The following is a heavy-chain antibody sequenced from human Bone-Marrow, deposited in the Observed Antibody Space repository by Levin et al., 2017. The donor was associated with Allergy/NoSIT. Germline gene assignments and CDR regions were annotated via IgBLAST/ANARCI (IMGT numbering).Heavy chain of an antibody. Sequence: SGGSLRLSCAASGFNFSNYWMHWVRQASEKGLVWVSRINSDGSRTTYADSVKGRFTISRDNAKNTLYLQMNSLRAEDTAVYYCARVVLGFCRGGTCYYYYGMDVWGQGTTVTVSS. D-gene: IGHD2-15*01. CDR1: GFNFSNYW. CDR2: INSDGSRT. V-gene: IGHV3-74*03. J-gene: IGHJ6*02. CDR3: ARVVLGFCRGGTCYYYYGMDV.